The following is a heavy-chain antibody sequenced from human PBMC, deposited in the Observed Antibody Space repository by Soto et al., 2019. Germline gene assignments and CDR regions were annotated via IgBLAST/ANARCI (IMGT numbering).Heavy chain of an antibody. CDR2: ISAYNGKT. CDR1: GYTFTSYG. V-gene: IGHV1-18*01. Sequence: QVQLLQSGGAVKKPGASVKLSCTASGYTFTSYGISWVRQAPGQGLEWMGWISAYNGKTNYAQNVQGRVTMTTDTSTRTAYMDLRSLRSDDTAVYYCARGGDVNYYHGMDVWGQGTTVTVSS. CDR3: ARGGDVNYYHGMDV. J-gene: IGHJ6*02. D-gene: IGHD5-12*01.